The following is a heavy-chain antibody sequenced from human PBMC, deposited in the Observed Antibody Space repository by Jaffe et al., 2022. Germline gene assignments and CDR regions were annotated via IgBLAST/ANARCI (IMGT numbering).Heavy chain of an antibody. D-gene: IGHD3-3*01. CDR3: ARGPVLRFLEWLLTGYYFDY. J-gene: IGHJ4*02. Sequence: QVQLVQSGAEVKKPGASVKVSCKASGYTFTSYDINWVRQATGQGLEWMGWMNPNSGNTGYAQKFQGRVTMTRNTSISTAYMELSSLRSEDTAVYYCARGPVLRFLEWLLTGYYFDYWGQGTLVTVSS. V-gene: IGHV1-8*01. CDR2: MNPNSGNT. CDR1: GYTFTSYD.